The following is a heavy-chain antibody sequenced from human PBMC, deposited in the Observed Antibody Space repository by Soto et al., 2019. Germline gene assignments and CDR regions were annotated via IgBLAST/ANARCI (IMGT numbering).Heavy chain of an antibody. J-gene: IGHJ6*02. CDR1: GVSISSGGDY. CDR3: ASQYSSSWPQYYYYGMDV. CDR2: IYYSGST. Sequence: SETLSLTCTVSGVSISSGGDYWSWISQHPGKGLEWIGYIYYSGSTYYNPSLKSRVTISVDTSKNQFSLKLSSVTAADTAVYYCASQYSSSWPQYYYYGMDVWGQGTTVTVSS. D-gene: IGHD6-13*01. V-gene: IGHV4-31*03.